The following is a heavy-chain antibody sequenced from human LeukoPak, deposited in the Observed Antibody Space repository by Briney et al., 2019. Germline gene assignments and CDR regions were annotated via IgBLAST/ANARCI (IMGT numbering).Heavy chain of an antibody. CDR1: GGSISSGDYY. Sequence: PSETLSLTCTVSGGSISSGDYYWSSIRQPPGKGLEWIGYIYYSGSTYYNPSLKSRVTISVDTSKNQFSLKLSSVTAADTAVYYCARLYCSGGSCYSNWFDPWGQGTLVTVSS. V-gene: IGHV4-30-4*01. CDR2: IYYSGST. J-gene: IGHJ5*02. D-gene: IGHD2-15*01. CDR3: ARLYCSGGSCYSNWFDP.